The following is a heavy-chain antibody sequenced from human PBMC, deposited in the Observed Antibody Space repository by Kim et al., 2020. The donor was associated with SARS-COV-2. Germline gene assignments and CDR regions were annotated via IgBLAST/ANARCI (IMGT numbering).Heavy chain of an antibody. Sequence: GGGTYYEDSVKGRFTISRDNSKNSLYLQMNSLRTEDTALYYCAKDLSGDYWGQGTLVTVSS. CDR2: GGGT. J-gene: IGHJ4*02. CDR3: AKDLSGDY. V-gene: IGHV3-43*01.